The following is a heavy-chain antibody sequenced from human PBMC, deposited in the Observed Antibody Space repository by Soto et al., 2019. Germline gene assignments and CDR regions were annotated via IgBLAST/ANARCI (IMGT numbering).Heavy chain of an antibody. CDR1: GFTFSSYA. CDR2: ISGNGGST. V-gene: IGHV3-23*01. CDR3: AVATIYPYWYFDL. J-gene: IGHJ2*01. D-gene: IGHD5-12*01. Sequence: GGSLRLSCAASGFTFSSYAMSWVRQAPGKGLEWVSAISGNGGSTYYADSVKGRFTISRDNSKNTLYVQMKSLRAEDTAVYYCAVATIYPYWYFDLWGRGTLVTVSS.